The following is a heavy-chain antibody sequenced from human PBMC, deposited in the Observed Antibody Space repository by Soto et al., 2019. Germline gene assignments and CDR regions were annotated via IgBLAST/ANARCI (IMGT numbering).Heavy chain of an antibody. V-gene: IGHV3-30-3*01. CDR2: ISYDGSNK. CDR3: ARGQVATKGGVPDWFDP. Sequence: QVQLVESGGGVVQPGRSLRLSCAASGFTFSSYAMHWVRQAPGKGPEWVAVISYDGSNKYYADSVKGRFTISRDNSKNTLYLQMNSLRAEDTAVYYCARGQVATKGGVPDWFDPWGQGTLVTVSS. CDR1: GFTFSSYA. J-gene: IGHJ5*02. D-gene: IGHD5-12*01.